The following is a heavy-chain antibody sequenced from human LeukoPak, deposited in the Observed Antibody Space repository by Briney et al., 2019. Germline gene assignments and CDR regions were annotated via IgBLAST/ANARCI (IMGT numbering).Heavy chain of an antibody. D-gene: IGHD1-26*01. V-gene: IGHV4-39*07. Sequence: SETLSLTCTVSGGSISSSSYYWGWIRQPPGKGLEWIGSIYYSGSTYYNPSLKSRVTISVDTSKNQFSLKLSSVTAADTAVYYCARASIVGAKDFDYWGQGTLVTVSS. CDR2: IYYSGST. CDR1: GGSISSSSYY. CDR3: ARASIVGAKDFDY. J-gene: IGHJ4*02.